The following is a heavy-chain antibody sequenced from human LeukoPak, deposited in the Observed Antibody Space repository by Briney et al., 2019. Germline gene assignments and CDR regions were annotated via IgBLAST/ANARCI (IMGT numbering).Heavy chain of an antibody. V-gene: IGHV4-59*11. D-gene: IGHD5-18*01. CDR3: TTIKRGNIFGYFDF. CDR2: VFDSGRT. CDR1: DGSMTTHH. Sequence: SETLSLTCTVPDGSMTTHHWNWIRQTPGKGLEWIGYVFDSGRTKENPSLKSRVTLSADTSKNQLSLRLSSVTAADTAVYYCTTIKRGNIFGYFDFWGQGILVTVSS. J-gene: IGHJ4*02.